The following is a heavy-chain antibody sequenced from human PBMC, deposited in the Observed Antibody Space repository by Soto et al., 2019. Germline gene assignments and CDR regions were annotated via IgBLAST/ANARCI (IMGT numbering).Heavy chain of an antibody. J-gene: IGHJ4*02. D-gene: IGHD1-26*01. CDR2: ISAYNGNT. V-gene: IGHV1-18*04. Sequence: GASVKVSCKASGYTFTSYGISWLRQAPGQGLEWMGWISAYNGNTNYAQKLQGRVTMTTDTSTSTAYMELRSLRSDDTAVYYCARDLGGSPGADTFDYWGQGTLVTVSS. CDR3: ARDLGGSPGADTFDY. CDR1: GYTFTSYG.